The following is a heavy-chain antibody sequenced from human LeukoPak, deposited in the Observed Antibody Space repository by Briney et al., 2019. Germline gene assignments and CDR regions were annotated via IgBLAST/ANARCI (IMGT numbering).Heavy chain of an antibody. J-gene: IGHJ4*02. D-gene: IGHD3-22*01. CDR2: IYYSGST. CDR1: GGSISSSSYY. V-gene: IGHV4-39*07. CDR3: ARSSYDSSGYYYLFDY. Sequence: SETLSLTCSDSGGSISSSSYYWGWIRQPPGKGLEWIGNIYYSGSTYYNPSLKSRVTISVDTSKNQFSLKLSSVTAADTAVYYCARSSYDSSGYYYLFDYWGQGALVTVSS.